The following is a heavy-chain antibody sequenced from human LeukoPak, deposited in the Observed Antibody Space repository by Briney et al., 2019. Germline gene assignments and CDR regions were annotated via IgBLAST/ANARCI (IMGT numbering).Heavy chain of an antibody. CDR3: SRDGDCAGGSCSSVVDGFDI. CDR2: ISAGGGST. D-gene: IGHD2-15*01. Sequence: GGSLRLSCAASGFTFSNYDMNWVRQASGKGPEWVSAISAGGGSTYHADSVKGRFTISRDNAKNSLYLQMNSLRAEDMAMYYCSRDGDCAGGSCSSVVDGFDIWGPGTMVTVSS. CDR1: GFTFSNYD. J-gene: IGHJ3*02. V-gene: IGHV3-23*01.